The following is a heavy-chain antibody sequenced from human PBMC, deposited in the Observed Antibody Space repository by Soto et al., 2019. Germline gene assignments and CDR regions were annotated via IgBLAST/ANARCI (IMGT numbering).Heavy chain of an antibody. CDR3: ARDRGTYSYYYYGMDV. Sequence: EVQLVESGGGLVKPGGSLRLSCAASGFIFSTYSMNWVRQAPGKGLEWVSSISSSSSYIYYADSVKGRFTISRDNAKNSLYLQMNSLRAEDMAVYYCARDRGTYSYYYYGMDVWGQGTTVTVSS. CDR2: ISSSSSYI. J-gene: IGHJ6*02. V-gene: IGHV3-21*01. D-gene: IGHD1-26*01. CDR1: GFIFSTYS.